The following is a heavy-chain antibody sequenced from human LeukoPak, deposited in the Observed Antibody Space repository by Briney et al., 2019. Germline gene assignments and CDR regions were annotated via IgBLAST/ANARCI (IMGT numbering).Heavy chain of an antibody. CDR2: IYTSGST. CDR3: AREEAGFFGPFLPDY. Sequence: SETLSLTCTVSGGSISSYYWSWIRQPAGKGLEWIGRIYTSGSTYYNPSLKSRVTISVDTSKNQFSLNLSSVTAADTAIYYCAREEAGFFGPFLPDYWGQGTLVTVSS. V-gene: IGHV4-4*07. J-gene: IGHJ4*02. CDR1: GGSISSYY. D-gene: IGHD6-19*01.